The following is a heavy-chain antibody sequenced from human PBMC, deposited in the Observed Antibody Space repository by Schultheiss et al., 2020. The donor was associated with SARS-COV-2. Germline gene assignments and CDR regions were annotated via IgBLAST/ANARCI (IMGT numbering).Heavy chain of an antibody. CDR3: ARDRSPVVVPGARDDV. Sequence: GGSLRLSCAASGFTFSSYAMSWVRQAPGKGLEWVSAISGSGGSTYYADSVKGRFTISRDNSKNTLYLQMNSLRAEDTAVYYCARDRSPVVVPGARDDVWGRGTTVTVSS. V-gene: IGHV3-23*01. D-gene: IGHD2-2*01. J-gene: IGHJ6*02. CDR1: GFTFSSYA. CDR2: ISGSGGST.